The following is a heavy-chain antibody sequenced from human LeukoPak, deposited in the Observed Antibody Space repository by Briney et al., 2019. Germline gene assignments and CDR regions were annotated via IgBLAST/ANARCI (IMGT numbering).Heavy chain of an antibody. J-gene: IGHJ6*03. CDR2: ISSNGGST. D-gene: IGHD5-12*01. CDR1: GFTFSSYA. V-gene: IGHV3-64*01. Sequence: PGGSLRLSCAASGFTFSSYAMHWVRQAPGKGLEYVSAISSNGGSTYYANSVKGRFTISRDNSKNTLYLQMGSLRAEDTAVYYCAATIRGYSGSFRRYYYYMDVWGKGTTVTVSS. CDR3: AATIRGYSGSFRRYYYYMDV.